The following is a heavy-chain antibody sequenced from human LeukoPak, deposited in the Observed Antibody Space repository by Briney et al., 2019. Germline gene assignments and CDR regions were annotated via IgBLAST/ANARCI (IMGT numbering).Heavy chain of an antibody. J-gene: IGHJ4*02. CDR1: GFAFSTFG. Sequence: GGSLRLSCAASGFAFSTFGMHWVRQAPGKGLEWVTYIQFDGKNKKSADSARGRFTISRDNSKNTLYLQMDTLKVEDTAVYYCAKKKPGNGDRLDYWGQGTLVTVSS. V-gene: IGHV3-30*02. D-gene: IGHD2-8*01. CDR3: AKKKPGNGDRLDY. CDR2: IQFDGKNK.